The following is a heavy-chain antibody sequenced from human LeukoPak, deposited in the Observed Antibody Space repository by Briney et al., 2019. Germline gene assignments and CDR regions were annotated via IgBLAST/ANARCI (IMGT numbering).Heavy chain of an antibody. D-gene: IGHD2-21*01. CDR3: AEGAYCGGDCYYDWFDP. Sequence: SETLSLTCTVSGGSISSGSYYWSWIRQPAGKGLEWIGSIYHSGSTYYNPSLKSRVTISVDTSKNQFSLKLSSVTAADTAVYYCAEGAYCGGDCYYDWFDPWGQGTLVTVSS. V-gene: IGHV4-39*07. CDR1: GGSISSGSYY. CDR2: IYHSGST. J-gene: IGHJ5*02.